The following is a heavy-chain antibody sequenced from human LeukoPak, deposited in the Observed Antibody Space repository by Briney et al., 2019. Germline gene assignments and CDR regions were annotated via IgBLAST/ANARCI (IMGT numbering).Heavy chain of an antibody. CDR3: ARATRDWFDP. D-gene: IGHD3-10*01. J-gene: IGHJ5*02. Sequence: SETLSLTCTVSGGSISSYYWSWIRQPPGKGLEWIGYIYYSGSTNYNPSLKSRVTISVDTSKNQFSLKLSSVTAADTAVYYCARATRDWFDPWGQGTLVTVSS. CDR2: IYYSGST. V-gene: IGHV4-59*01. CDR1: GGSISSYY.